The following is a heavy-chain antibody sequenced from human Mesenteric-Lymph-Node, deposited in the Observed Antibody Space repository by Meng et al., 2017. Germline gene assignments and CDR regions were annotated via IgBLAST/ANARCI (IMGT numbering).Heavy chain of an antibody. D-gene: IGHD5-18*01. J-gene: IGHJ3*02. V-gene: IGHV3-7*01. CDR1: GFTFSTFD. Sequence: GESLKISCGASGFTFSTFDMTWVRQAPGKGLEWVANINPDGSTKFYVDSVKGRFTISKDSAKNSVYLQMNGLRAEDTAVYYCARGRWIQLWPDAFDIWGQGTMVTVSS. CDR2: INPDGSTK. CDR3: ARGRWIQLWPDAFDI.